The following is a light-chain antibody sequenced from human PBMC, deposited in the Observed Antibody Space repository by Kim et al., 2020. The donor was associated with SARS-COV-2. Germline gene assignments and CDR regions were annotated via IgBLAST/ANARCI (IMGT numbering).Light chain of an antibody. V-gene: IGLV1-47*01. CDR2: RNN. CDR3: EAWDDTLSGPV. Sequence: GAGGTVAGPGTTDNVGSNYVPWYQQLPESAPKLLIYRNNQRPPGLPDRFSGSKSGTSASLAISGLRSEDEADYYCEAWDDTLSGPVFGGGTQLTVL. CDR1: TDNVGSNY. J-gene: IGLJ3*02.